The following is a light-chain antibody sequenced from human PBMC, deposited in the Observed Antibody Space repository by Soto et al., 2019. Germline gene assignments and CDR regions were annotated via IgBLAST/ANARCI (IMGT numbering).Light chain of an antibody. CDR1: NIGTKN. J-gene: IGLJ1*01. CDR3: QVWDSNSDHYV. Sequence: SYELTQPPSVSLAPGKTATITCGGDNIGTKNVHGYQQKTGQAPVLVLRYDSDRPSGIPERFSGSNSGNTATLTISRVEAGDEADSHCQVWDSNSDHYVFGTGTKLTVL. V-gene: IGLV3-21*04. CDR2: YDS.